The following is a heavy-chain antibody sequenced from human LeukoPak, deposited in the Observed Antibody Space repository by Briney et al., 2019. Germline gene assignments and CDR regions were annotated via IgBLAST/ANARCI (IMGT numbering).Heavy chain of an antibody. V-gene: IGHV4-4*07. J-gene: IGHJ4*02. CDR3: ARASYGGYGTLDY. Sequence: SETLSLTCTVSGAFISAYYWIWSRQPAGKGLEWIGRIHTSGENNYNPSLKSRVTMSVDTSKNQFSLNLISVTAADTAVYYCARASYGGYGTLDYWGQGTLVTVSS. CDR1: GAFISAYY. D-gene: IGHD5-12*01. CDR2: IHTSGEN.